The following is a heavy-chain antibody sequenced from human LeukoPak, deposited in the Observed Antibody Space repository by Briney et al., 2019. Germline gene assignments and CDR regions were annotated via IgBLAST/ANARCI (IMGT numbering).Heavy chain of an antibody. Sequence: QSGGSLRLSCAASGFTFSSYGMHWVRQAPGKGLEWVAVISYDGSNKYYADSVKGRFTISRDNSKNTLYLQMNSLRAEDTAVYYCGYGSGSYYTIDYWGRGALVTVSS. CDR3: GYGSGSYYTIDY. V-gene: IGHV3-30*03. D-gene: IGHD3-10*01. CDR1: GFTFSSYG. CDR2: ISYDGSNK. J-gene: IGHJ4*02.